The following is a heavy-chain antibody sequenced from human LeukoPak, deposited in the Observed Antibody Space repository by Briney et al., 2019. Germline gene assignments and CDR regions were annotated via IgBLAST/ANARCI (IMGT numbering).Heavy chain of an antibody. Sequence: GASVMVSCKASGYTFTGYYMHWVRQAPGQGLEWMGWINPNSGGTNYAQKFQGRVTMTRDTSISTAYMEPSRLRSDDTAVYYCARGYGDYESNWFDPWGQGTLVTVSS. CDR2: INPNSGGT. D-gene: IGHD4-17*01. J-gene: IGHJ5*02. CDR1: GYTFTGYY. V-gene: IGHV1-2*02. CDR3: ARGYGDYESNWFDP.